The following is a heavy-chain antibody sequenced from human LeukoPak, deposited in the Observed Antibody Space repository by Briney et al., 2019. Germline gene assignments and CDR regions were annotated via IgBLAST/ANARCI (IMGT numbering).Heavy chain of an antibody. Sequence: GRCLRLAWAASGLTVSSYSIGCVRQPGGKWLGWVSSISSSSTSYIYYAASVKGRFTISRDNAKNSLYLQMSSLRAEDTAVYYCARAIPSTPYSSSWYSVIGFYGMDVWGKGTTVTVSS. CDR1: GLTVSSYS. CDR2: ISSSSTSYI. CDR3: ARAIPSTPYSSSWYSVIGFYGMDV. J-gene: IGHJ6*04. V-gene: IGHV3-21*01. D-gene: IGHD6-13*01.